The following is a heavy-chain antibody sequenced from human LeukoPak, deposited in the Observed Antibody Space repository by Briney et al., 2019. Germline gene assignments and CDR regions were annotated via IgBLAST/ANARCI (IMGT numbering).Heavy chain of an antibody. V-gene: IGHV3-30-3*01. CDR2: TSYDGSNK. CDR1: GFTFSSYA. CDR3: ARDQDQWDGGFNFDY. J-gene: IGHJ4*02. D-gene: IGHD1-26*01. Sequence: GGSLRLSCAASGFTFSSYAMSWVRQAPGKGLEWVAVTSYDGSNKYYADSVKGRFTISRDNSKNTLYLQMNSLRAEDTAVYYCARDQDQWDGGFNFDYWGQGTLVTVSS.